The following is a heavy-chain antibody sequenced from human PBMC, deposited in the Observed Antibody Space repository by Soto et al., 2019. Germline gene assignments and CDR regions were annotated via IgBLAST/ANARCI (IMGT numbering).Heavy chain of an antibody. CDR1: GFSVTTNY. V-gene: IGHV3-53*02. Sequence: EVQLVETGGGLIQPGGSLRLSCLASGFSVTTNYIIWVRQPPGKGLEWVSTTFTGGSTHYADSVKGRFSISRDNSKNTVYLQMNNLRVENPAEYYCAKKPPSSIQGWAFGMDVWGQGTTVSVSS. D-gene: IGHD1-26*01. CDR2: TFTGGST. J-gene: IGHJ6*02. CDR3: AKKPPSSIQGWAFGMDV.